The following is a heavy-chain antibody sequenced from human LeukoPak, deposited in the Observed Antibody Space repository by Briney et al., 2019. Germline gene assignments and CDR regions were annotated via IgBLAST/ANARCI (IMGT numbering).Heavy chain of an antibody. D-gene: IGHD3-10*01. CDR1: GFTFSNYE. J-gene: IGHJ4*02. CDR2: ISSRGTTV. V-gene: IGHV3-48*03. CDR3: ARDRGYYFDY. Sequence: GGSLRLSCTASGFTFSNYEMNWVRQAPGKGLEWVSDISSRGTTVYYADSVKGRFTISRDNAKNSLYLQMNSLRAEDTALYYCARDRGYYFDYWGQGTLVTVSS.